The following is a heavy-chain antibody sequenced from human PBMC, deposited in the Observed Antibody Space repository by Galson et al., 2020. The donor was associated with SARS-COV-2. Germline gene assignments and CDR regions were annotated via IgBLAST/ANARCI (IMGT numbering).Heavy chain of an antibody. CDR1: GFAFRSYG. CDR2: ISYEGYHK. Sequence: GESLKLYCAASGFAFRSYGLVWVRQSPGKGPELVAAISYEGYHKHYGDSVKSRFTISRDNSNSILPLQLNSLTVEDTAVYYCARAPEFSAAYYPADWGQVTLVTVAS. CDR3: ARAPEFSAAYYPAD. J-gene: IGHJ4*02. D-gene: IGHD1-26*01. V-gene: IGHV3-30*03.